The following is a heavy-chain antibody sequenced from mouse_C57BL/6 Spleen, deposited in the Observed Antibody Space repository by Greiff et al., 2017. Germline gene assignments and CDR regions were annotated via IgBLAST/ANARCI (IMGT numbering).Heavy chain of an antibody. CDR1: GYTFTSYW. V-gene: IGHV1-55*01. Sequence: QVQLKQPGAELVKPGASVKMSCKASGYTFTSYWITWVKQRPGQGLEWIGDIYPGSGSTNYNEKFKSKATLTVNTSSSTAYMQLSSLPSEDSAVYYCARSGDAMAPFAYWGQGTLVTVSA. CDR2: IYPGSGST. D-gene: IGHD4-1*01. CDR3: ARSGDAMAPFAY. J-gene: IGHJ3*01.